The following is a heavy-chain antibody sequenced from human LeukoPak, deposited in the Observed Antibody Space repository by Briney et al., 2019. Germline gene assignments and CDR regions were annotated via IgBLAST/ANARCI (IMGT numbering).Heavy chain of an antibody. CDR1: GFTFSNYW. V-gene: IGHV3-7*05. CDR2: IRQDGSEK. D-gene: IGHD3-3*01. Sequence: GWSLTLSCPASGFTFSNYWMSWVRQAPAKCLEWVANIRQDGSEKYYVYSVKGRFTISRDNAKKSLYLQMNSLRAEDTAVYYCARENVDYDFWSGYQNWFDPWGTGTLVTVSS. CDR3: ARENVDYDFWSGYQNWFDP. J-gene: IGHJ5*02.